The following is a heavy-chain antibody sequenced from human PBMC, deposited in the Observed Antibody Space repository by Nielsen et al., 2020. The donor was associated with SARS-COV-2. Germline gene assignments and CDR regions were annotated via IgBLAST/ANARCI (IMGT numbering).Heavy chain of an antibody. J-gene: IGHJ4*02. Sequence: GESLKISCAASGFPFSSYEMNWVRQAPGKALEWLSYIGGNGRNIFYADSVKGRFTISRDNAENSLSLQMNSLRAEDTAVYYCARVLRGDYVGVYFDYWGQGTLVTVSS. CDR3: ARVLRGDYVGVYFDY. D-gene: IGHD4-17*01. V-gene: IGHV3-48*03. CDR1: GFPFSSYE. CDR2: IGGNGRNI.